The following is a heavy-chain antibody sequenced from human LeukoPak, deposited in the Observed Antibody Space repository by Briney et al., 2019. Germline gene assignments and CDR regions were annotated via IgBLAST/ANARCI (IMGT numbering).Heavy chain of an antibody. CDR1: GFTFSSYV. CDR2: ICGSGDST. D-gene: IGHD3/OR15-3a*01. J-gene: IGHJ4*02. CDR3: AKAIWTDYLLSYFDY. V-gene: IGHV3-23*01. Sequence: PGGSLRLSCAASGFTFSSYVMHWVRQAPGKGLEWVSVICGSGDSTYYADSVKGRFTISRDNSKNTLYLQMKSLRAEDTAVYYCAKAIWTDYLLSYFDYWGQGTLVTGSS.